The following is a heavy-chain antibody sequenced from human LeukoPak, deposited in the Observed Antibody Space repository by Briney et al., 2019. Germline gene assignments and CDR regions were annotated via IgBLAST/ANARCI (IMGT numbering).Heavy chain of an antibody. J-gene: IGHJ3*02. D-gene: IGHD2-21*02. CDR2: IYYTGST. Sequence: SETLSLTCSVSGGSIGSGGYYWSWIRQHPGKGLEWIGHIYYTGSTYYNPSLKSRLNISSDTSKNQFSLQLSSVTAADTAVYYCTRNCGGDCYLGFAFEIRGQGTMVTVSS. CDR1: GGSIGSGGYY. V-gene: IGHV4-31*03. CDR3: TRNCGGDCYLGFAFEI.